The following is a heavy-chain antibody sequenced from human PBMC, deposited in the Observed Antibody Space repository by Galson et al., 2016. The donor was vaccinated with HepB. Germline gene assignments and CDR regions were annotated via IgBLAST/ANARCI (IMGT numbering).Heavy chain of an antibody. D-gene: IGHD5-18*01. CDR2: ISSSSTYI. CDR3: ARDTAMVTSDL. CDR1: GFIFSDYG. J-gene: IGHJ5*02. V-gene: IGHV3-21*01. Sequence: SLRLSCAASGFIFSDYGIHWVRQAPGKGLEWVSSISSSSTYIYYADSVKGRFTISRDNAKNSLYLQMNSLRADDTAVYYCARDTAMVTSDLWGQGTLVTVSS.